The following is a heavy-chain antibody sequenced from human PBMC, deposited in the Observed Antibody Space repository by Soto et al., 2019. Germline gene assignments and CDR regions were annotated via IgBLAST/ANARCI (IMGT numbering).Heavy chain of an antibody. CDR3: ASSFTSSQWRYGMDV. J-gene: IGHJ6*02. Sequence: VQLVQSGAEVKKPGASVKVSCKASGYTFTSYGISWVRQAPGQGLEWMGWISAYNGNTNYAQKLQGRVPMTTDTTTSTAYMELRSLRSDDTAVYYCASSFTSSQWRYGMDVWGQGTTVTVAS. V-gene: IGHV1-18*01. CDR2: ISAYNGNT. CDR1: GYTFTSYG. D-gene: IGHD2-2*01.